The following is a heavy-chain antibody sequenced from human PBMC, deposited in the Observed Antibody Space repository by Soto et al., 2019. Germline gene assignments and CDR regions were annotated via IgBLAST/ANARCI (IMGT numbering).Heavy chain of an antibody. CDR1: GYTFTSYA. CDR2: INAGNGNT. D-gene: IGHD3-3*02. V-gene: IGHV1-3*01. Sequence: ASVKVSCKASGYTFTSYAMHWLRQAPGQRLEWMGWINAGNGNTKYSQKFQGRVTITRDTSASTAYMELSSLRSEDTAVYYCARVLAHYYYYGMDVWGQGTTVTVSS. J-gene: IGHJ6*02. CDR3: ARVLAHYYYYGMDV.